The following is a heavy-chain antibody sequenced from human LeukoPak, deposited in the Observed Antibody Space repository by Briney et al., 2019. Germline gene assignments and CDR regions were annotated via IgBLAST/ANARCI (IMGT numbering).Heavy chain of an antibody. D-gene: IGHD6-13*01. V-gene: IGHV3-48*01. J-gene: IGHJ4*02. CDR2: TSSSSGST. CDR3: ANLPGYSSSWYPFDY. Sequence: PGGSLRLSCAASGFTFSSYAMNWVRQAPGKGLEWLSFTSSSSGSTHYADSVKGRFTISRDNAKNSLHLQMNSLRAEDTAVYYCANLPGYSSSWYPFDYWGQGTLVTVSS. CDR1: GFTFSSYA.